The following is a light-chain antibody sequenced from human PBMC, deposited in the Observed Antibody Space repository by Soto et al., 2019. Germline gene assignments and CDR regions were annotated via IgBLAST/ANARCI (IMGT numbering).Light chain of an antibody. J-gene: IGLJ7*01. CDR1: SGHTDYA. CDR3: QTWGSGLHVV. Sequence: QPVLTQPPSASASLGASVNLTCTLSSGHTDYAIAWHQQQPQKGPRFLMKVNSDGSHTKGDGIPDRLSGSSSGAERYLIISGLQSEDEADYVCQTWGSGLHVVFGGGTQLTVL. CDR2: VNSDGSH. V-gene: IGLV4-69*01.